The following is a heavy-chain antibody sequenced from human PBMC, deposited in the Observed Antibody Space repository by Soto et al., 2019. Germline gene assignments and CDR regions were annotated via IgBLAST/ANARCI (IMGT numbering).Heavy chain of an antibody. CDR2: ISAYNGNT. D-gene: IGHD2-21*02. Sequence: GASVKVSCKASGYTFTSYGISWVRQAPGEGLEWMGWISAYNGNTNYAQKLQGRATMTTDTSTSTAYMELRSLRSDDTAVYYCARDGPPYCGGDCYSDYWGQGTLVTVSS. J-gene: IGHJ4*02. CDR3: ARDGPPYCGGDCYSDY. V-gene: IGHV1-18*04. CDR1: GYTFTSYG.